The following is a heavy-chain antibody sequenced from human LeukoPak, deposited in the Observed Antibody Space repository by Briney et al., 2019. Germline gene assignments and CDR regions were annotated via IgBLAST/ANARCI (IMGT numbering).Heavy chain of an antibody. V-gene: IGHV1-2*02. Sequence: GASVKVSCKASGYTFTGYGMHWGRQAPGQGLEWMGWINPNSGGTNYAQKFQGRVTMTRDPSISTAYMELSRLRSDDPAVYYCARGSMIVVVKYFDSWGQGTLVTVSS. J-gene: IGHJ4*02. CDR2: INPNSGGT. D-gene: IGHD3-22*01. CDR3: ARGSMIVVVKYFDS. CDR1: GYTFTGYG.